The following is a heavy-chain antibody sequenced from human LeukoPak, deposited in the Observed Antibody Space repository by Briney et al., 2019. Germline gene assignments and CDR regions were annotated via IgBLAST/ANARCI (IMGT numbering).Heavy chain of an antibody. CDR1: GYTFTSYY. J-gene: IGHJ3*02. CDR3: ARGVKEQQLSAFDI. Sequence: RASVKVSCKASGYTFTSYYMNWVRQAPGQGLEWMGIINPSGGDTSYTQKFQGRVTMTRDTSTSTVYVELSSLRSEDTAVYYCARGVKEQQLSAFDIWGQGTMVTVSS. V-gene: IGHV1-46*01. CDR2: INPSGGDT. D-gene: IGHD6-13*01.